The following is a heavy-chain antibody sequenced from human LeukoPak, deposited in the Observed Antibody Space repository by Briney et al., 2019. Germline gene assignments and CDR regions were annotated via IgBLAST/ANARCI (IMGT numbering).Heavy chain of an antibody. V-gene: IGHV4-39*01. J-gene: IGHJ4*02. Sequence: SETLSLTCTVSGGSISSKWGWIRQPQGKGLEWIGTIYYSGSTYYNPSLKSRVTISVDTSKNHFSLNLSSVTAADTAVYYCARHEPDAFFFDYWGQGTLVTVSS. CDR3: ARHEPDAFFFDY. CDR1: GGSISSK. D-gene: IGHD2/OR15-2a*01. CDR2: IYYSGST.